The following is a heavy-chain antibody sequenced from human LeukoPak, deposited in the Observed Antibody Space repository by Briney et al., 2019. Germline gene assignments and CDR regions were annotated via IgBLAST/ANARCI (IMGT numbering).Heavy chain of an antibody. CDR3: ARDPTGIYGALDY. D-gene: IGHD4-17*01. Sequence: PGGSLRLSCAASGFTFSSYGMHWVRQAPGKGLEWVAVIWYDGSNKYYADSVKGRFTISRDNSKNTLYLQMNSLRAEDTAVYYCARDPTGIYGALDYWGQGTLVTVSS. J-gene: IGHJ4*02. CDR2: IWYDGSNK. V-gene: IGHV3-33*01. CDR1: GFTFSSYG.